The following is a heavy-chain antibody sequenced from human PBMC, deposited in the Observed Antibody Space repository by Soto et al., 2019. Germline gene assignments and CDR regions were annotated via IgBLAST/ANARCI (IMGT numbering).Heavy chain of an antibody. V-gene: IGHV1-69*12. J-gene: IGHJ5*02. CDR2: IIPIFGTA. Sequence: QVQLVQSGAEVKKPGSSVKVSCKASGGTFSSYAITWVRQAPGQGLEWMGGIIPIFGTANYAQKFQGRVTLPAEESASTAAMELRSLSSQDTAVYYCARDRGPSSGYYPHWFAPWGQGALVTVSS. D-gene: IGHD3-22*01. CDR3: ARDRGPSSGYYPHWFAP. CDR1: GGTFSSYA.